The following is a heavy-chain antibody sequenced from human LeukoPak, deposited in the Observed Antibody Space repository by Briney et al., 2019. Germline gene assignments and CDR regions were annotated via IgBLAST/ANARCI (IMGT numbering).Heavy chain of an antibody. J-gene: IGHJ3*02. D-gene: IGHD2-2*01. Sequence: PSETLSLTCIVSGYSISSGYYWGWLRQPPGKGLEWIGSIYHSGSTYYNPSLKSRVTMSVDTSKNQFSLKLSSVTATDTAVYNCARGYCTNTNCYDYDAFDIWGQGTKVTVSS. CDR2: IYHSGST. V-gene: IGHV4-38-2*02. CDR1: GYSISSGYY. CDR3: ARGYCTNTNCYDYDAFDI.